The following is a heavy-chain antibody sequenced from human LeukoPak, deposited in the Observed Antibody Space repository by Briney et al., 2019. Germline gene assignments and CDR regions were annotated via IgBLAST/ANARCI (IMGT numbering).Heavy chain of an antibody. CDR2: IRTKNNNYAT. J-gene: IGHJ6*02. V-gene: IGHV3-73*01. CDR3: TRPFGSGSYGSLDV. CDR1: GFTFSDSA. D-gene: IGHD3-10*01. Sequence: GGSLRLSCAASGFTFSDSAIHWVRQASGKGLEWVGRIRTKNNNYATGYTASMKGRFTISRDDSESTAYLQLNSLKAEDTAVYYCTRPFGSGSYGSLDVWGQGTTVTVSS.